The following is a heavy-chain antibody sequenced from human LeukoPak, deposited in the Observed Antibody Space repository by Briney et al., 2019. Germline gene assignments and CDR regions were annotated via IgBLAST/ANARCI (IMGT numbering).Heavy chain of an antibody. D-gene: IGHD3-10*01. CDR1: GGSISSGGYY. J-gene: IGHJ4*02. CDR2: IYYSGST. CDR3: ARVGSGRTPFDY. Sequence: SETLSLTCTVSGGSISSGGYYWSWIRQHPGKGLEWIGYIYYSGSTYYNPSLKSRVTISVDTSKNQFSLKLSSVTAADTAVYYCARVGSGRTPFDYWGQGTLVTVSS. V-gene: IGHV4-31*03.